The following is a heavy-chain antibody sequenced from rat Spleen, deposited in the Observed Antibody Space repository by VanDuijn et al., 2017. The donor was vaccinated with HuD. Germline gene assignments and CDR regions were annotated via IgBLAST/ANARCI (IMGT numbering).Heavy chain of an antibody. CDR1: GFTFSNYG. CDR3: ATGVLGY. Sequence: EVQLVESGGGLVQPGRSLKFSCVVSGFTFSNYGMAWVRQAPTKGLEWVASITAGGGNTYYRDSVKGRFTFSRDNAKSTLYLQMDSLRSEDTAAYYCATGVLGYWGQGVMVTVSS. V-gene: IGHV5S13*01. CDR2: ITAGGGNT. J-gene: IGHJ2*01. D-gene: IGHD4-4*01.